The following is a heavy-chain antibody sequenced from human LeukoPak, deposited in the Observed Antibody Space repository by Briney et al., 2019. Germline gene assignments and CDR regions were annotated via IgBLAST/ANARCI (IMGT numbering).Heavy chain of an antibody. CDR2: INPSGGST. Sequence: ASVKVSCKASGYTITSQYMHWVRQAPGQGLEWMGIINPSGGSTSYAQKFQGRVTMTRDMSTSTVYMELSSLRSEDTAVYYCARVQTGYSSGWYDSPFDYWGQGTLVTVSS. J-gene: IGHJ4*02. V-gene: IGHV1-46*01. CDR1: GYTITSQY. CDR3: ARVQTGYSSGWYDSPFDY. D-gene: IGHD6-19*01.